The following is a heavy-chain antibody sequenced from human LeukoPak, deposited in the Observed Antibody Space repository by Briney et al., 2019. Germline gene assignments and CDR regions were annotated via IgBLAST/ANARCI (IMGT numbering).Heavy chain of an antibody. J-gene: IGHJ4*02. CDR2: IYYSGST. D-gene: IGHD3-3*01. V-gene: IGHV4-59*08. CDR3: ARLGGPPYYDFWSGFDY. Sequence: PSETLSLTCTVSGGSISSYYWSWIQQPPGKGLEWIGYIYYSGSTNYNPSLKSRVTISVDTSKNQFSLKLSSVTAADTAVYYCARLGGPPYYDFWSGFDYWGQGTLVTVSS. CDR1: GGSISSYY.